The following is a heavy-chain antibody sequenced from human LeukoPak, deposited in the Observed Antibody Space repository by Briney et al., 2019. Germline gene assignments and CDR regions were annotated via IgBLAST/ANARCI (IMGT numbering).Heavy chain of an antibody. V-gene: IGHV3-30*02. CDR3: TKDRRGMTAHFYFDQ. CDR1: GFDFTTSG. D-gene: IGHD3-10*01. Sequence: PGGSLRLSCLASGFDFTTSGIHWVRQAPGKGLEWVAFIWSDGTKTYYEDSVKARFTISRDNSKNVAFLQMNGLTAKDTATYFCTKDRRGMTAHFYFDQWGQGTLVTVSP. CDR2: IWSDGTKT. J-gene: IGHJ4*02.